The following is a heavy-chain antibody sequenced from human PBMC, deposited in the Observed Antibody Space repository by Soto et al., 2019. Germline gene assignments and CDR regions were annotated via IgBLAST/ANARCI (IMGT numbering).Heavy chain of an antibody. CDR3: AKVHIGMGYFDY. J-gene: IGHJ4*02. D-gene: IGHD2-21*01. CDR1: GFTFNNYA. V-gene: IGHV3-23*01. Sequence: EVQLLESGGDLVQPGGSLRLSCATSGFTFNNYAMSWVRQAPGKGLEWVSGISSSGGSTYYADSVKGRFTISRDNSKNTLYLQMNSLRAEDTAVYYCAKVHIGMGYFDYWGQGTLVTVSS. CDR2: ISSSGGST.